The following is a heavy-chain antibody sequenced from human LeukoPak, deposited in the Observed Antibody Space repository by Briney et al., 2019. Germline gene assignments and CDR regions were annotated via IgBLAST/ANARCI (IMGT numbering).Heavy chain of an antibody. CDR2: ITDNAGST. CDR3: VKRATVGAPSPLFDY. D-gene: IGHD1-26*01. Sequence: AGGSLRLSCLASGFTFSNYAVHWVRQAPGKGLEYISAITDNAGSTYYADSVKGRFTISRDNSKNTLYLQMSSLTAEDTAVYYCVKRATVGAPSPLFDYWGQGTLVTVSS. J-gene: IGHJ4*02. V-gene: IGHV3-64D*09. CDR1: GFTFSNYA.